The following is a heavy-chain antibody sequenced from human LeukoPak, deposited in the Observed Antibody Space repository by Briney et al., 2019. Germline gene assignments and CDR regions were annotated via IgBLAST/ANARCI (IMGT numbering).Heavy chain of an antibody. Sequence: PSETLSLTCTVSGGSISSGGYYWSWIRQHPGKGLEWIGYIYYSGSTYYNPSLKGRVTISVDTSKNQFSLKLSSVTAADTAVYYCARDATYSSSWYGYYYGMDVWGQGTTVTVSS. V-gene: IGHV4-31*03. D-gene: IGHD6-13*01. CDR2: IYYSGST. CDR1: GGSISSGGYY. J-gene: IGHJ6*02. CDR3: ARDATYSSSWYGYYYGMDV.